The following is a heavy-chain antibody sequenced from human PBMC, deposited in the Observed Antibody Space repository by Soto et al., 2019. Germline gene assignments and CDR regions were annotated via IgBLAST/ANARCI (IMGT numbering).Heavy chain of an antibody. D-gene: IGHD3-22*01. CDR1: GYSIGSSNW. Sequence: PSETLSLTCAVSGYSIGSSNWWGWVRRPPGKGLEWIGYIYYSGTTYYNPSLKSRVTMSVDTSKNQFSLKLTSVTAVDTAVYYCARGRGTISGYYPFFDYWGQGTLVTVSS. J-gene: IGHJ4*02. V-gene: IGHV4-28*03. CDR3: ARGRGTISGYYPFFDY. CDR2: IYYSGTT.